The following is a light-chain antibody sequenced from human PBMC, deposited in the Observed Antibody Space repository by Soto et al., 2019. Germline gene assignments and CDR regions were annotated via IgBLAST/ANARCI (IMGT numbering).Light chain of an antibody. CDR2: GNS. CDR1: SSNIGAGYD. CDR3: QSYDSSLSAPVV. V-gene: IGLV1-40*01. J-gene: IGLJ2*01. Sequence: QAVVTQPPSVSGAPGQRVTISCTGSSSNIGAGYDVHWYQQLPGTAPKLLIYGNSNRPSGVPDRFSGSKSGTSASLAITGLQAEDEAVYYCQSYDSSLSAPVVFGGGTQLTVL.